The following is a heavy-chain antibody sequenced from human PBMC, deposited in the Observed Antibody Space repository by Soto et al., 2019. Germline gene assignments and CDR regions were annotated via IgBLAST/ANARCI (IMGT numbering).Heavy chain of an antibody. Sequence: QVQLVESGGGVVQPGRSLRLSCAASGFTFSSYGMHWVRQAPGKGLEWVAVIWYDGSNKYYADSVKGRFTISRDNSKNTRYLQMNSLRAEDTAVYYCARYRSITGTTNYYYCYGMDVWGQGTTVTVSS. D-gene: IGHD1-20*01. J-gene: IGHJ6*02. CDR1: GFTFSSYG. V-gene: IGHV3-33*01. CDR2: IWYDGSNK. CDR3: ARYRSITGTTNYYYCYGMDV.